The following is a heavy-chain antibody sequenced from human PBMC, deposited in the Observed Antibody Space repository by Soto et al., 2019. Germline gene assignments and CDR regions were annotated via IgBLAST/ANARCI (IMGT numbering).Heavy chain of an antibody. CDR2: ISVSVVST. CDR3: AKRDVPHSTSNAYFYDH. D-gene: IGHD2-21*02. Sequence: GGSLRLSCGVSGFPFAPSAMSWVRQAPGKGLEWVSTISVSVVSTYSADSVQGRFTVSSDISDNTLFLRMTSLTADDTAVYFCAKRDVPHSTSNAYFYDHWGRGVLVTVSS. CDR1: GFPFAPSA. J-gene: IGHJ4*02. V-gene: IGHV3-23*01.